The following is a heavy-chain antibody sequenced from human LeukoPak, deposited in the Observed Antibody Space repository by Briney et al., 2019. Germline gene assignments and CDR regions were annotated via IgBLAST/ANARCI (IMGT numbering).Heavy chain of an antibody. CDR1: GYSISSGYY. Sequence: SETLSLTCTVSGYSISSGYYWGCIRQPPGKGLEWLGSIYHSGSTYYNPSRKSRVTISVDTSKNPFSLKLSSVTAADTAVYYCARATSGEKWYYDFWSGRNHNNWFDPWGQGTLVTVSS. J-gene: IGHJ5*02. CDR2: IYHSGST. V-gene: IGHV4-38-2*02. D-gene: IGHD3-3*01. CDR3: ARATSGEKWYYDFWSGRNHNNWFDP.